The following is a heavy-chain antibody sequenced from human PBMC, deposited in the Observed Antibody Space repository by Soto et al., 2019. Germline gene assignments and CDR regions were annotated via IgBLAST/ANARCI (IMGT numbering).Heavy chain of an antibody. CDR3: PRHALGRSSSYHYMDV. CDR1: GYSFTSYW. V-gene: IGHV5-51*01. Sequence: PGESLKISCKGSGYSFTSYWIGWVRQMPGKGLEWMGIIYPGDSDTRYSPSFQGQVTISADKSISTAYLQWSSLKALDTAMYYCPRHALGRSSSYHYMDVWGKGTTLTVSS. CDR2: IYPGDSDT. D-gene: IGHD6-13*01. J-gene: IGHJ6*03.